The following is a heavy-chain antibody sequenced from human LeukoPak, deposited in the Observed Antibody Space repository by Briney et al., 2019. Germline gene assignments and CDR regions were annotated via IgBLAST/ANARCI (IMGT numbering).Heavy chain of an antibody. CDR2: ISAYNGNT. J-gene: IGHJ3*02. CDR1: GYTFTSYG. D-gene: IGHD3-22*01. V-gene: IGHV1-18*01. CDR3: ARDWPTMIVGGGTMSAFDI. Sequence: GASVKVSCKASGYTFTSYGISWVRQAPGQGLEWMGWISAYNGNTNYAQKLQGRVTMTTDTSTSTAYMELRSLRSDDTAVYYCARDWPTMIVGGGTMSAFDIWGQGTMVTVSS.